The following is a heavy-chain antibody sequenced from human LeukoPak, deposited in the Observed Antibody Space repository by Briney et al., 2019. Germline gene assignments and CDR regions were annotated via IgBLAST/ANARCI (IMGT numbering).Heavy chain of an antibody. D-gene: IGHD6-19*01. CDR3: ARVRTDSRGWYHFDY. CDR2: ITGSTTTI. Sequence: GGSLRLSCAASGFTFSSYEMNWVRQAPGKGLEWVSYITGSTTTIYYADSVKGRFTISRENARNSLYLQMNSLRDEDTAVYYCARVRTDSRGWYHFDYWGQGTLVTVSS. V-gene: IGHV3-48*02. J-gene: IGHJ4*02. CDR1: GFTFSSYE.